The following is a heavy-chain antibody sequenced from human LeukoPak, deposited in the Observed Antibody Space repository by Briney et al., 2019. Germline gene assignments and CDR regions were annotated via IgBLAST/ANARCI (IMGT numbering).Heavy chain of an antibody. CDR1: GGSISSSSYY. Sequence: PSETLSLTCTVSGGSISSSSYYWGWIRQPPGKGLEWNGSIYYSGSTYYNPSLKSRVTISVDTSKNQFSLKLSSVTAADTAVYYCARIRNWPITTKDAFDIWGQGTMVTVSS. CDR3: ARIRNWPITTKDAFDI. J-gene: IGHJ3*02. CDR2: IYYSGST. V-gene: IGHV4-39*01. D-gene: IGHD1-20*01.